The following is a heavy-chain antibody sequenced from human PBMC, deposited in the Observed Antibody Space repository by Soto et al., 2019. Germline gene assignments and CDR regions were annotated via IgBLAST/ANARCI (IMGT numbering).Heavy chain of an antibody. V-gene: IGHV1-69*13. J-gene: IGHJ4*02. CDR3: ARVPRDGYNSQYFDY. D-gene: IGHD5-12*01. CDR1: GGTFSSYA. CDR2: IIPIFGTA. Sequence: SVEVSCKXSGGTFSSYAISWVRQAPGQGLEWMGGIIPIFGTANYAQKFQGRVTITADESTSTAYMELSSLRSEDTAVYYCARVPRDGYNSQYFDYWGQGTLVTVSS.